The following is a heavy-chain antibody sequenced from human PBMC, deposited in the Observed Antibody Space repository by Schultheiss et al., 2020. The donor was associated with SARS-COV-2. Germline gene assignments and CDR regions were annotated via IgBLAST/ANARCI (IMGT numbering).Heavy chain of an antibody. V-gene: IGHV3-66*01. Sequence: GGSLRLSCAASGFTFSDYYMSWIRQAPGKGLEWVSVIYSGGSTYYADSVKGRFTISRDNSKNTLYLQMNSLRAEDTAVYYCATPGYCSSTSCYTRILASGDYWGQGTLVTVSS. D-gene: IGHD2-2*02. CDR3: ATPGYCSSTSCYTRILASGDY. J-gene: IGHJ4*02. CDR2: IYSGGST. CDR1: GFTFSDYY.